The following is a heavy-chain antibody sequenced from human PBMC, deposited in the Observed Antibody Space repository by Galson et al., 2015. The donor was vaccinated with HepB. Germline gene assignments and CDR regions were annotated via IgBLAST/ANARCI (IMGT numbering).Heavy chain of an antibody. Sequence: SLRLSCAASGFTFSDYYMRWIRQAPGKGLEWVSYISDIGSRIDYADSVKGRFIISRDNARDSLYLQMNSLRAEDTAVYYCAREYEPGYSTGWFDPWGQGTLVTVSS. CDR3: AREYEPGYSTGWFDP. J-gene: IGHJ5*02. CDR1: GFTFSDYY. D-gene: IGHD3-22*01. V-gene: IGHV3-11*01. CDR2: ISDIGSRI.